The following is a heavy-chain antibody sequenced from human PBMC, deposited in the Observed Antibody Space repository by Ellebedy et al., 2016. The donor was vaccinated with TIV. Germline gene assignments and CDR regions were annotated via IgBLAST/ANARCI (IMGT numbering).Heavy chain of an antibody. CDR1: GGSISSSNYY. V-gene: IGHV4-39*07. CDR3: ARGNYVWGSYLI. Sequence: MPSETLSLTCTVSGGSISSSNYYWGWIRQPPGKGLEWIGTMYYSGSTYYNPSLKSRVVISVATSKNQFSLKLSSVTAADTAVYYCARGNYVWGSYLIWGQGTLVTVSS. J-gene: IGHJ4*02. CDR2: MYYSGST. D-gene: IGHD3-16*02.